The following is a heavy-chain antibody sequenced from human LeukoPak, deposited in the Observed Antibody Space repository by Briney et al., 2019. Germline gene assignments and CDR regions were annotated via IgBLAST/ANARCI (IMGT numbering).Heavy chain of an antibody. CDR3: AREGRRWRRNY. J-gene: IGHJ4*02. D-gene: IGHD5-24*01. Sequence: PSETLSLTCTVSGGSISSSSYYWGWIRQPPGKGLEWIGSIYYSGSTYYNPSLKSRVTISVDTSKNQFSLKLSSVTAADTAVYYCAREGRRWRRNYWGQGTLVTVSS. CDR2: IYYSGST. CDR1: GGSISSSSYY. V-gene: IGHV4-39*02.